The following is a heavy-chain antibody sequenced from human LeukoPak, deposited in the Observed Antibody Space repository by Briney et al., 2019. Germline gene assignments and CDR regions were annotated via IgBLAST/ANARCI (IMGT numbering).Heavy chain of an antibody. Sequence: GGSLRLSCEASGFXFSSYAMSWVRQAPGKGLEWFSAISSSSSYIYYADSVKGRFTISRDNAKNSLYLQMNSLRAEDTAVYYCARTPGSMDYWGQGTLVTVSS. V-gene: IGHV3-21*01. CDR2: ISSSSSYI. D-gene: IGHD3-10*01. J-gene: IGHJ4*02. CDR1: GFXFSSYA. CDR3: ARTPGSMDY.